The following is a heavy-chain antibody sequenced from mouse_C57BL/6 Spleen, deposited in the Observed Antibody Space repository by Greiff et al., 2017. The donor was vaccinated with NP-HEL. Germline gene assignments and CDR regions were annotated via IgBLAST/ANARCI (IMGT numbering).Heavy chain of an antibody. D-gene: IGHD1-1*02. CDR3: AIGGSDYFDY. J-gene: IGHJ2*01. CDR2: IDPSDSYT. V-gene: IGHV1-69*01. CDR1: GYTFTSYW. Sequence: QVQLQQPGAELVMPGASVKLSCKASGYTFTSYWMHWVKQRPGQGLEWIGEIDPSDSYTNYNQKFKGKSTLTVDKSSSTAYMQLSSLTSEDSAVYYCAIGGSDYFDYWGQGTTLTVSS.